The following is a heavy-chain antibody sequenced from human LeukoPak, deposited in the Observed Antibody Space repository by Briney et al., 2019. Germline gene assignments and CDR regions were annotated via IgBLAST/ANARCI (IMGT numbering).Heavy chain of an antibody. J-gene: IGHJ5*02. CDR3: ASPTKEGSSWYWWFDP. CDR2: INNDGSST. CDR1: GFTFSSYW. Sequence: GGSLRLSCAASGFTFSSYWMHWVRQAPGKGQVWVSRINNDGSSTSYADSVKGRFTISRDNAKNTLYLQMNSLRAEDTAVYYCASPTKEGSSWYWWFDPWGQGTLVTVSS. V-gene: IGHV3-74*01. D-gene: IGHD6-13*01.